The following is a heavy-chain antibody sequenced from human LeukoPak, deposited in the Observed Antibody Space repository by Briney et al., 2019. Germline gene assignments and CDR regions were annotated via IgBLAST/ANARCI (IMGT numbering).Heavy chain of an antibody. CDR1: SGSLGGYY. CDR3: VRGFSGVVGDY. D-gene: IGHD3-10*01. J-gene: IGHJ4*02. CDR2: IKPGGVT. Sequence: SETLSLTCAVYSGSLGGYYWSWIRQPPGKGLEWIGEIKPGGVTNYNPSVKSRDTISADTSKNQLSLNLNSATAADTAVYYCVRGFSGVVGDYWGQGTLVTVS. V-gene: IGHV4-34*01.